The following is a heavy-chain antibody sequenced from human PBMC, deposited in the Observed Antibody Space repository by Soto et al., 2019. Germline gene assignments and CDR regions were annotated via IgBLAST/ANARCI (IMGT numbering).Heavy chain of an antibody. CDR3: ARDRGVAPPVAVNTHYYYYMDV. D-gene: IGHD6-19*01. CDR2: ISAYNGDT. J-gene: IGHJ6*03. CDR1: GYSFTNYG. Sequence: QDQLVQSGGEVKKPGASVKVSCKASGYSFTNYGITWVRQAPGQGFEWMGWISAYNGDTNYAQKLQGRVTMTTDAFTSTAYLEFRSLRSYDTAVYYCARDRGVAPPVAVNTHYYYYMDVWGKGTTVTVSS. V-gene: IGHV1-18*01.